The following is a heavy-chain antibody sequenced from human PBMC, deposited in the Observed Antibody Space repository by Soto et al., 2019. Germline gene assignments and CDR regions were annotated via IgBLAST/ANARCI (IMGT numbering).Heavy chain of an antibody. CDR3: AREEDGDYDYFDY. Sequence: EVQLVESGGGLVKPGGSLRLSCAASGFTFSSYSMNWVRQAPGKGLEWVSSISSSSSYIYYADSVKGRFTSSRDNVKNSLYLEMNSLRAKNTAVYYCAREEDGDYDYFDYWGQGTLVTVST. CDR2: ISSSSSYI. V-gene: IGHV3-21*01. CDR1: GFTFSSYS. D-gene: IGHD4-17*01. J-gene: IGHJ4*02.